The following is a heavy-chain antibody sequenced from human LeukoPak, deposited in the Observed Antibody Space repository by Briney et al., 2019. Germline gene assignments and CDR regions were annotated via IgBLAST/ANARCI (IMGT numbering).Heavy chain of an antibody. J-gene: IGHJ3*02. V-gene: IGHV4-59*06. CDR1: GVSINNYY. Sequence: SETLSLTCSVSGVSINNYYWSWIREPPGKGLEWIGYIYYSGSTYYNPSLKSRVTISVDTSKNQFSLKLSSVTAADTAVYYCAAQHWGYNAFDIWGQGTMVTVSS. CDR3: AAQHWGYNAFDI. CDR2: IYYSGST. D-gene: IGHD3-16*01.